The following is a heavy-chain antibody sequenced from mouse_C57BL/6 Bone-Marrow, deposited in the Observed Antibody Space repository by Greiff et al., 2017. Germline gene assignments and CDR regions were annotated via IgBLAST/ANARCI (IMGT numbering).Heavy chain of an antibody. V-gene: IGHV5-6*02. J-gene: IGHJ3*01. Sequence: DVMLVESGGDLVKPGGSLKLSCAASGFTFSSYGMSWVRQTPDKRLGWVATISSGGSYTYYPDSVKGRFTISRDNAKNTLYLQMSSLKSEDTAMYYCASSSWAWFAYWGQGTLVTVSA. CDR1: GFTFSSYG. CDR2: ISSGGSYT. D-gene: IGHD1-1*01. CDR3: ASSSWAWFAY.